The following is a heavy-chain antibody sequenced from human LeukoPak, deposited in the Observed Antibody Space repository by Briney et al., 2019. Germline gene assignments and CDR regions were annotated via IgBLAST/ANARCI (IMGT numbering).Heavy chain of an antibody. CDR1: GGSISSNNHY. Sequence: SETLSLTCTVSGGSISSNNHYWGWICQPPGKGLEWVGSINYSGTIFYSPSLNSRVTISVDTSGNQFSLKLTSATAADTAVYYCARHPGYSSGWWYFDFWGQGTLVTVSS. V-gene: IGHV4-39*01. CDR2: INYSGTI. CDR3: ARHPGYSSGWWYFDF. J-gene: IGHJ4*02. D-gene: IGHD5-18*01.